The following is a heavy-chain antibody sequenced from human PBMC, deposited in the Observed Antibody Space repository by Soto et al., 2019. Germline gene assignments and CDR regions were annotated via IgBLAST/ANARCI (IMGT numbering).Heavy chain of an antibody. D-gene: IGHD1-7*01. Sequence: GASVKVSCKASGYTFTSYDINWVRQATGQGLEWMGWMNPNSGNTGYAQKFQGRVTMTRNTSISTAYMELSSLRSEDTAVYYCARIGLELLPYYYYYGMDVWGQGTTVTVSS. V-gene: IGHV1-8*01. CDR2: MNPNSGNT. CDR1: GYTFTSYD. J-gene: IGHJ6*02. CDR3: ARIGLELLPYYYYYGMDV.